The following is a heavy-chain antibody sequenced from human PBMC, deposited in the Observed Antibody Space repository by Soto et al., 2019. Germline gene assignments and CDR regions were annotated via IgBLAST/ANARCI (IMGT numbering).Heavy chain of an antibody. CDR3: ARDNNWSYDS. J-gene: IGHJ4*02. CDR1: GFTFSSYA. Sequence: EVQLLESGGGLVQPGGSLRLSCTASGFTFSSYAMRWVRQAPGKGLEWVSYIKPDGSRTKDADSVKGRFTISRDNARNTLYLRMNSLRAEDTAVYYCARDNNWSYDSWGRGTLVTVSS. CDR2: IKPDGSRT. V-gene: IGHV3-74*03. D-gene: IGHD1-1*01.